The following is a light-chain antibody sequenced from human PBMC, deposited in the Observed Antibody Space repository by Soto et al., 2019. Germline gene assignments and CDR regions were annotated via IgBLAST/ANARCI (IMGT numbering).Light chain of an antibody. Sequence: QSALTQPPSASGSPGQSVTISCTGTSSDVGGYKYVSWYQQHPGKAPKLMIYEVSKRPSGVPDRFSGSKSGNTASLTVSGLQAEDEADYYCSSYAGSNKPYVFGTGTKLTVL. CDR1: SSDVGGYKY. J-gene: IGLJ1*01. CDR3: SSYAGSNKPYV. V-gene: IGLV2-8*01. CDR2: EVS.